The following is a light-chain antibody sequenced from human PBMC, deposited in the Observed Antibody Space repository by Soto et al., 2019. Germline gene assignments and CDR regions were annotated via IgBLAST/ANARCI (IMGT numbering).Light chain of an antibody. V-gene: IGKV3-20*01. Sequence: DIVLTHSPGTLSLSPCERAALSSSASRSVSSSYLAWYQQKPGQAPSLLIYDTSSRATGIPDRFSGSGSGTDFTLTISRLEPEDFAVYYCQQYGDSPRTFGQGTKVDIK. CDR3: QQYGDSPRT. CDR2: DTS. J-gene: IGKJ1*01. CDR1: RSVSSSY.